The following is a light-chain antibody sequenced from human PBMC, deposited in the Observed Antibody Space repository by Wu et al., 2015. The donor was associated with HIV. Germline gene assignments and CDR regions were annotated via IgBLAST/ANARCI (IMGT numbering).Light chain of an antibody. V-gene: IGKV1-NL1*01. J-gene: IGKJ4*01. CDR3: QQYYSTPLT. CDR1: QGISKS. Sequence: DIQMTQSPSSLSASVGDRVTITCRASQGISKSLAWYQQKPGKAPKLLLYATSRLESGVPSRFSGSGSVTDYTLTISSLQPEDFVTYYCQQYYSTPLTFGGGTKVEDQ. CDR2: ATS.